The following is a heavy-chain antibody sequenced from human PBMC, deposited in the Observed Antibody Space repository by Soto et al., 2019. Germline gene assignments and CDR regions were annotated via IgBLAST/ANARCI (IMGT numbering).Heavy chain of an antibody. CDR2: VSGSGGST. Sequence: HPGGSLRLSCAASGFTFSSYAMSWVRQAPGKGLEWVSAVSGSGGSTYYADSVKGRFTISRDNSKNTLYLQMNSLRAEDTAVYYCAKDRAPAMVSPFDYWGQGTLVTVSS. J-gene: IGHJ4*02. CDR3: AKDRAPAMVSPFDY. D-gene: IGHD5-18*01. CDR1: GFTFSSYA. V-gene: IGHV3-23*01.